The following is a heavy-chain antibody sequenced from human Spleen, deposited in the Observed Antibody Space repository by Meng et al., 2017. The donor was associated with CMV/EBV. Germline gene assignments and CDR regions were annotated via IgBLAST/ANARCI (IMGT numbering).Heavy chain of an antibody. V-gene: IGHV1-69*05. J-gene: IGHJ6*02. D-gene: IGHD3-9*01. CDR3: ARGAGYHYYYGMDV. CDR2: IIPIFGTA. Sequence: SVKVSCKASGYTFAGYQVHWVRQAPGQGLEWMGWIIPIFGTANYAQKFQGRVTITTDESTSTAYMELSSLRSEDTAVYYCARGAGYHYYYGMDVWGQGTTVTVSS. CDR1: GYTFAGYQ.